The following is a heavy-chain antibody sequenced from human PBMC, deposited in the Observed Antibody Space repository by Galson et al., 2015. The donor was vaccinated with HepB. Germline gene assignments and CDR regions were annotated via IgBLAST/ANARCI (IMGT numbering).Heavy chain of an antibody. Sequence: SVKVSCKASGYTFTSYGISWVRQAPGQGLEWMGWISAYNGNTNYAQKLQGRVTMTTDTAKSTAYMELRSLRSDDTAVYYCARVLDIVVVPAAMGEWVDYWGQGTLVTVSS. CDR3: ARVLDIVVVPAAMGEWVDY. CDR1: GYTFTSYG. CDR2: ISAYNGNT. D-gene: IGHD2-2*03. J-gene: IGHJ4*02. V-gene: IGHV1-18*01.